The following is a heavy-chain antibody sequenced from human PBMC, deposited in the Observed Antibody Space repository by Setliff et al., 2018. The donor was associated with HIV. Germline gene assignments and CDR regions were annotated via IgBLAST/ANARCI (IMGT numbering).Heavy chain of an antibody. Sequence: SETLSLTCTISGDSITRYYWSWIRQSPGKGLEWLGYISYSGGSNYDPSLKSRVTISVDTSKNQFSLKLSSVTAADTAVYYCAKDIPGPAINSGRIKNWFDPWGQGTLVTVSS. V-gene: IGHV4-59*12. D-gene: IGHD6-19*01. CDR3: AKDIPGPAINSGRIKNWFDP. CDR2: ISYSGGS. CDR1: GDSITRYY. J-gene: IGHJ5*02.